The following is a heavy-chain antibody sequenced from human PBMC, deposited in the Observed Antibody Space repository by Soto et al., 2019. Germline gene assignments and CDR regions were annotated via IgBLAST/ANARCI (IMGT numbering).Heavy chain of an antibody. CDR1: GGSISSGDYY. CDR3: AREGLDFWSGPPRGWFDP. J-gene: IGHJ5*02. V-gene: IGHV4-30-4*02. CDR2: IYYSGST. Sequence: SDTLSLTCPVSGGSISSGDYYWSWIRQPPGKGLEWIGYIYYSGSTYYNPSLKSRVTISVDTSKNQFSLKLSSVTAADTAVYYCAREGLDFWSGPPRGWFDPWGQGTLVTVS. D-gene: IGHD3-3*01.